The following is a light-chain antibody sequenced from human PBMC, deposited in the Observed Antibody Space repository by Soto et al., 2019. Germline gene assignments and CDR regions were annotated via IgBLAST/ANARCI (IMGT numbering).Light chain of an antibody. J-gene: IGKJ2*01. CDR3: QQYNSYSGYT. V-gene: IGKV1-5*03. CDR1: QDISDW. CDR2: RAS. Sequence: DIQMTQSPSTLSASVGARVTITCRASQDISDWLAWYQQKPGKAPNLLIYRASHLEAGVPSRFSGSGSGTEFTLTISSLQPDDHATYFCQQYNSYSGYTFGQGTKVE.